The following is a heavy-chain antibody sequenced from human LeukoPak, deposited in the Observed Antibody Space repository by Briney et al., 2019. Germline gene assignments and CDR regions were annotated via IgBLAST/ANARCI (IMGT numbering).Heavy chain of an antibody. CDR2: INSNSGGT. CDR3: ARVDYGDFFDY. V-gene: IGHV1-2*02. J-gene: IGHJ4*02. D-gene: IGHD4-17*01. CDR1: GYTFTGYY. Sequence: ASVKVSCKASGYTFTGYYMHWVRQAPGQGLEWMGWINSNSGGTNYAQKFQGRVTMTRDTSISTAYMELSSLRSDDTAVYYCARVDYGDFFDYWGQGTLVTVSS.